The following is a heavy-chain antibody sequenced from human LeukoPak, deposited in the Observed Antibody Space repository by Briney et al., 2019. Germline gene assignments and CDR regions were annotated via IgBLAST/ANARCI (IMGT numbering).Heavy chain of an antibody. CDR1: GLTFSSYA. CDR3: AANAGQWLAPFDY. D-gene: IGHD6-19*01. V-gene: IGHV3-23*01. J-gene: IGHJ4*02. CDR2: ISGNGGST. Sequence: GGSLRLSCAVSGLTFSSYAMTWVRQAPRKGLEWVSVISGNGGSTYHADSVKGRFTISRDNSKNTLYLQMNSLRAEDTAVYYCAANAGQWLAPFDYWGQGTLVTVSS.